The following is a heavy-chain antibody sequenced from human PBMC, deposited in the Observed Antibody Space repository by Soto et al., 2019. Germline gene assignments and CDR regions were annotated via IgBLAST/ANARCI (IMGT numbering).Heavy chain of an antibody. J-gene: IGHJ4*02. V-gene: IGHV3-72*01. CDR2: SRNKAKSYTT. CDR1: GFTLSDQY. Sequence: EVQLVESGGGLVQPGGSLRLSCAIFGFTLSDQYMDWIRQAPGKGLEWVGRSRNKAKSYTTDYAASVKGRVTISRDDSQNSLYLQLNSLKTEDTAVYYCARTTYGDRDYWGQGTLVTVSS. CDR3: ARTTYGDRDY. D-gene: IGHD4-17*01.